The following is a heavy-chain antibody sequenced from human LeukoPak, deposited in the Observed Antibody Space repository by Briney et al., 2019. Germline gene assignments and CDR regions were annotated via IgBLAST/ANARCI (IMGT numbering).Heavy chain of an antibody. CDR1: GFTFSSYA. D-gene: IGHD6-13*01. V-gene: IGHV3-30-3*01. J-gene: IGHJ4*02. Sequence: GRSLRLSCAASGFTFSSYAMHWVRQAPGKGLEWVAVISYDGSNKYYADSVKGRFTISRDNSKNTLYLQMNSLRAEDTAVYYCASYRPNSSLYYWGQGTLVTVSS. CDR2: ISYDGSNK. CDR3: ASYRPNSSLYY.